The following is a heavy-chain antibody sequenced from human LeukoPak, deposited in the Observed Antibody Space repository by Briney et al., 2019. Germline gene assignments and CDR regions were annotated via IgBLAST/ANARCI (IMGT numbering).Heavy chain of an antibody. CDR3: ARLGYCSSTSCYDGSYYYYYGMNV. Sequence: ASVKVSCKASGYTFTSYGISWVRQAPGQGLEWVGWISAYNGNTNYAQKLQGRVTMTTDTSTSTAYMELRSLRSDDTAVYYCARLGYCSSTSCYDGSYYYYYGMNVWGQGTTVTVSS. J-gene: IGHJ6*02. CDR2: ISAYNGNT. D-gene: IGHD2-2*01. V-gene: IGHV1-18*01. CDR1: GYTFTSYG.